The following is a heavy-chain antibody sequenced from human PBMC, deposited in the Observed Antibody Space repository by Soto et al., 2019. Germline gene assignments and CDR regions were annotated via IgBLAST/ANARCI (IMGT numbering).Heavy chain of an antibody. CDR1: GYSFTSYW. J-gene: IGHJ6*02. V-gene: IGHV5-51*01. CDR3: ARQGARDDFWSGYYFAPYYYYGMDV. CDR2: IYPGDSDT. Sequence: GESLKISCKGSGYSFTSYWVGWVRQMPGKGLEWMGIIYPGDSDTRYSPSFQGQVTISADKSISTAYLQWSSLKASDTAMYYCARQGARDDFWSGYYFAPYYYYGMDVWGQGTTVTVSS. D-gene: IGHD3-3*01.